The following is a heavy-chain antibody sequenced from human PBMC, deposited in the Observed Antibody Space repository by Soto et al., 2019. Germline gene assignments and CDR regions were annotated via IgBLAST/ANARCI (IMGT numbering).Heavy chain of an antibody. D-gene: IGHD4-17*01. V-gene: IGHV4-34*01. Sequence: PSETLCRTCYVSCDSFGGYFCNWLRQPPGKGLEWIGEISQVGRARYNPSLETRITISVDTSKPQFSLNLTSVTDADTAVYYCARGYGYFRQWGQGALVTVSS. J-gene: IGHJ4*02. CDR3: ARGYGYFRQ. CDR1: CDSFGGYF. CDR2: ISQVGRA.